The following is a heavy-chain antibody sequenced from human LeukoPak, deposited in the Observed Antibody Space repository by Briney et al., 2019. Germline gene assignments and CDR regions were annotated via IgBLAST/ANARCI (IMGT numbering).Heavy chain of an antibody. J-gene: IGHJ4*02. CDR2: INPAGSET. Sequence: GGSLRLSCAASGFSFSAYWMTWVRQALGTGLEWVANINPAGSETYYVDPVKGRFSISRDNAKNLVYLQMNSLRAEDTAVYHCARFGYVAAVDVWGQGTPVTVSS. CDR3: ARFGYVAAVDV. CDR1: GFSFSAYW. V-gene: IGHV3-7*01. D-gene: IGHD2-15*01.